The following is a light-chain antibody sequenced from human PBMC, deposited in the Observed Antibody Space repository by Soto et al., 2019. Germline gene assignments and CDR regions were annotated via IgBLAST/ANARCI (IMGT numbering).Light chain of an antibody. Sequence: EIVLTQSPGTLSLSPGERATLSCRASQSFSSSSLAWYQQKPGRAPRLLIYGTSSRATGIPDRFSGSGSGTDFTLTISRLEPEDFAVYYCQQYGSSPLTFGGGTKVEI. V-gene: IGKV3-20*01. CDR3: QQYGSSPLT. CDR2: GTS. J-gene: IGKJ4*01. CDR1: QSFSSSS.